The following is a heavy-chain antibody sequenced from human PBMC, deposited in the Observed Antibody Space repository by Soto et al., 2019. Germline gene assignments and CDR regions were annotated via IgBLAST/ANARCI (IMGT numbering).Heavy chain of an antibody. CDR3: SIAVAGKKQYYFDY. D-gene: IGHD6-19*01. V-gene: IGHV1-69*02. CDR2: IIPILGIA. Sequence: GASVKVSCKASGGTFSSYTISWVRQAPGQGLEWMGRIIPILGIANYAQKFQGRVTITADKSTSTAYMELSSLRSEDTAVYYCSIAVAGKKQYYFDYWGQGTLVTVSS. J-gene: IGHJ4*02. CDR1: GGTFSSYT.